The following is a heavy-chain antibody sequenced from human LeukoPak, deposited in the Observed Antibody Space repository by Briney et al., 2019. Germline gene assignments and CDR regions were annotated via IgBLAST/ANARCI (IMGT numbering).Heavy chain of an antibody. Sequence: PGGSLRLSCGASGFTFSSYTMNWVRQAPGKGLEWVSAISGSGGSTYYADPVKGRFTISRDNSKNTLYMQMNSLRAEDTAFYYCAKASPGEWSSWDYWGQGTLVTVSS. CDR2: ISGSGGST. V-gene: IGHV3-23*01. CDR1: GFTFSSYT. CDR3: AKASPGEWSSWDY. D-gene: IGHD3-10*01. J-gene: IGHJ4*02.